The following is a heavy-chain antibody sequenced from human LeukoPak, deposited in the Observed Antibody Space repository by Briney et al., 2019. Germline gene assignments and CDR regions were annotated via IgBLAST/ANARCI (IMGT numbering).Heavy chain of an antibody. Sequence: KSSETLSLTCTVSGGSISSSSYYWGWIRQPPGKGLEWIGSIYYSGSTYYNPSLKSRVTISVDTSKNQFSLKLSSVTAADTAVYYCARGHGYSSSPLDYWGQGSLVTVSS. D-gene: IGHD6-13*01. CDR3: ARGHGYSSSPLDY. V-gene: IGHV4-39*07. J-gene: IGHJ4*02. CDR2: IYYSGST. CDR1: GGSISSSSYY.